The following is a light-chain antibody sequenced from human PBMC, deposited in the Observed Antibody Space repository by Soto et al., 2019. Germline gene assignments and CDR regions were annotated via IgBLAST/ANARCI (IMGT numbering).Light chain of an antibody. J-gene: IGKJ1*01. Sequence: EIVLTQSPGTLSLSPGERATLSCRASQSVSSSYLAWYQQKPGQAPRLLIFGTSSRATGIPGRFSGSRSGTDFTLTISRLEPEDFAVYYCQQYNNWPWTFGQGTKVEIK. CDR3: QQYNNWPWT. CDR1: QSVSSSY. V-gene: IGKV3-20*01. CDR2: GTS.